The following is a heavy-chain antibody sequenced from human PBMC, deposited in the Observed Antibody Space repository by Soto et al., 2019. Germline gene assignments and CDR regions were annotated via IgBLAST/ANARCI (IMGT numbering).Heavy chain of an antibody. CDR2: INPSGGST. V-gene: IGHV1-46*01. Sequence: ASVKVACKASGYTFTSYYMQWVRQAPGQGLEWMGIINPSGGSTSYAQKFQGRVTMTRDTSTSTVYMELSSLRSEDTAVYHCARGDIVVVPAAGFYGMDVWGQGITVTVSS. D-gene: IGHD2-2*01. CDR3: ARGDIVVVPAAGFYGMDV. J-gene: IGHJ6*02. CDR1: GYTFTSYY.